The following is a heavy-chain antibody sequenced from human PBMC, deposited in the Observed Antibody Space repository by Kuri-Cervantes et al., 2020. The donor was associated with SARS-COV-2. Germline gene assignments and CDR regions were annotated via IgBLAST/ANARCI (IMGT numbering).Heavy chain of an antibody. Sequence: ASVKVSCKASGGTFSSYAISWVRQAPGQGLEWMGWISAYNGNTNYAQKLQGRVTMTTDTSTSTAYMELRSLRSDDTAVYYCARGLRQWLVHPFDYWGQGTLVTVSS. D-gene: IGHD6-19*01. V-gene: IGHV1-18*01. CDR1: GGTFSSYA. CDR2: ISAYNGNT. CDR3: ARGLRQWLVHPFDY. J-gene: IGHJ4*02.